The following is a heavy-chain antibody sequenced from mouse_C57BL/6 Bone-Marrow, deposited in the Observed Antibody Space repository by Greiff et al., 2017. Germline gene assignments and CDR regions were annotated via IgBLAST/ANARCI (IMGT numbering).Heavy chain of an antibody. CDR3: ARGAMDY. CDR1: GFNIKDYY. J-gene: IGHJ4*01. V-gene: IGHV14-2*01. Sequence: VQLKQPGAELVKPGASVKLSCTASGFNIKDYYMHWVKQRTEQGLEWIGRIDPEDGDTYYAPKFQGKATITADTSSNTAYLQLSSLTSEDTAVYCCARGAMDYWGQGTSVTVSS. CDR2: IDPEDGDT.